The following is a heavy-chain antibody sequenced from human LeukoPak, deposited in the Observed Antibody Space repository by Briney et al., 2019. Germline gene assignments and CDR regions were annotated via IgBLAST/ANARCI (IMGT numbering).Heavy chain of an antibody. J-gene: IGHJ3*02. Sequence: GASVKVSCKASGYTFTISWVRQAPGQGLEWMGWISAYNGNTNYAQKLQGRVTMTTDTSTSTAYMELRSLRSDDTAVYYCAREDTMILNAFDIWGQGTMVTVSS. V-gene: IGHV1-18*01. CDR2: ISAYNGNT. CDR3: AREDTMILNAFDI. CDR1: GYTFT. D-gene: IGHD3-22*01.